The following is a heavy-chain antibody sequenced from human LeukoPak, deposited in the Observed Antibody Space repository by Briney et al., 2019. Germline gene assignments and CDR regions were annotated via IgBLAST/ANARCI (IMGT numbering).Heavy chain of an antibody. J-gene: IGHJ3*02. CDR2: FYSGGST. D-gene: IGHD2-15*01. Sequence: PGGSLRLSCAASGFTFSSYAMSWVRQAPGKGLEWVSVFYSGGSTYYADFVKGRFTISRDNSKNTLYLQMNSLRAEDTAVYYCARKLLLSTALAAFDIWGQGTMVTVSS. CDR1: GFTFSSYA. V-gene: IGHV3-66*01. CDR3: ARKLLLSTALAAFDI.